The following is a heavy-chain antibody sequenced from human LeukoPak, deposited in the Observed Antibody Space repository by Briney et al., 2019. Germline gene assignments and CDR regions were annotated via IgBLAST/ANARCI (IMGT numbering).Heavy chain of an antibody. CDR1: GFTFSSYE. D-gene: IGHD3-3*01. CDR2: ISSSSSYI. V-gene: IGHV3-21*01. CDR3: ARDSIMEGFLEV. J-gene: IGHJ4*02. Sequence: GGSLRLSCAASGFTFSSYEMNWVRQAPGKGLEWVSSISSSSSYIYYADSVKGRFTISRDNAKNSLYLQMNSLRAEDTAVYYCARDSIMEGFLEVWGQGTLVTVSS.